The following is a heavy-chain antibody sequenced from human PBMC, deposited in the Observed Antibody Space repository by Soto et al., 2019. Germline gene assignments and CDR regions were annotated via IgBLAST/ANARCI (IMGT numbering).Heavy chain of an antibody. V-gene: IGHV1-18*01. D-gene: IGHD5-12*01. CDR2: INTYNGMT. CDR3: AKAPRGEMATD. Sequence: QVQLVQSGGEVKKPGASVTVSCKASGYTFINYHITWVRQAPGQGLEWMAWINTYNGMTDYAQKFQGRVTMTRDTSSTTASMEVRNLGSDDTDVYFCAKAPRGEMATDWGQGALVTVTS. CDR1: GYTFINYH. J-gene: IGHJ4*02.